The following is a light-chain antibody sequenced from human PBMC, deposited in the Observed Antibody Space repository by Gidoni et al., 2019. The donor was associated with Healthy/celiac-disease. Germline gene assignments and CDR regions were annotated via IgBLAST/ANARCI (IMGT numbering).Light chain of an antibody. CDR2: GAS. Sequence: ELVLTQSPGTLSLSPGERATLSCRASQSVSSSYLAWYQQKPGQAPRLLIYGASSSATGIPDRFSGSGSGTDFTLTISRLEPEDFAVYYCQQYGSSPPTFGQGTKVEIK. CDR3: QQYGSSPPT. J-gene: IGKJ1*01. CDR1: QSVSSSY. V-gene: IGKV3-20*01.